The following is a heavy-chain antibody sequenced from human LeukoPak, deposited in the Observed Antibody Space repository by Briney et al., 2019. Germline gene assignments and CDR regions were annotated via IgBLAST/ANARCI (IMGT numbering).Heavy chain of an antibody. CDR3: AVEYSSSIGSYFDY. J-gene: IGHJ4*02. Sequence: ASVKVSCRASGGTFSSYAISWVRQAPGQGLEWMGGIIPIFGTANYAQKFQGRVTITADESTSTAYMELSSLRSEDTAAYYCAVEYSSSIGSYFDYWGQGTLVTVSS. D-gene: IGHD6-6*01. CDR2: IIPIFGTA. CDR1: GGTFSSYA. V-gene: IGHV1-69*01.